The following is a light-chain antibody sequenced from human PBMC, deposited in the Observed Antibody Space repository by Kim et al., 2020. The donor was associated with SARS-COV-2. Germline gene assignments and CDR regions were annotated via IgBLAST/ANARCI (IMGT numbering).Light chain of an antibody. CDR1: QSVSSN. CDR3: QQYNNWPPWT. Sequence: EIVMTQSPATLSVSPGERATRSCRASQSVSSNLAWYQQKPGQAPRLLIYGASTRATGIPARFSGSGSGTEFTLTISSLQSEDFAVYYCQQYNNWPPWTFGHGTKVDIK. V-gene: IGKV3-15*01. J-gene: IGKJ1*01. CDR2: GAS.